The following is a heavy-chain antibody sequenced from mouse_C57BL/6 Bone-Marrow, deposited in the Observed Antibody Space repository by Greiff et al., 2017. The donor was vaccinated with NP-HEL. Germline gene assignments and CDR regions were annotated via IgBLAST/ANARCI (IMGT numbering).Heavy chain of an antibody. D-gene: IGHD2-5*01. CDR2: LDPENGDT. V-gene: IGHV14-4*01. Sequence: VQLQQSGAELVRPGASVKLSCTASGFNIKDDYMHWVKPRPEQGLEWIGWLDPENGDTEYASKFQGKATITADTSSNTAYLQLSSLTSEDTAVYYCTTCDYSNYRFAYWGQGTLVTVSA. J-gene: IGHJ3*01. CDR1: GFNIKDDY. CDR3: TTCDYSNYRFAY.